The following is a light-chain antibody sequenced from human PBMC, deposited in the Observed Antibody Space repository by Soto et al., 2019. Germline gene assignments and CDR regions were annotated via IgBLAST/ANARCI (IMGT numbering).Light chain of an antibody. Sequence: QSVLTQPASVSGSPGQSITISCTGTSSDVGGYKYVSWYQQHPGKAPKLMIYEVSNRPSGVSNRFSGSKSGNTASLTISGLQAEDEADYYCSSYAGSNNFVFGTGTKLTVL. CDR1: SSDVGGYKY. V-gene: IGLV2-14*01. J-gene: IGLJ1*01. CDR2: EVS. CDR3: SSYAGSNNFV.